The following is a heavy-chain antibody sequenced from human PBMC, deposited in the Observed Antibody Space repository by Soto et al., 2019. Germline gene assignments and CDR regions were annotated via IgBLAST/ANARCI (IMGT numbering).Heavy chain of an antibody. CDR1: GGPISSGDYY. CDR3: ARALYSSSWDDYFDY. D-gene: IGHD6-13*01. J-gene: IGHJ4*02. Sequence: PSETLSLTCTVSGGPISSGDYYWSWIRQPPGKGLEWIGYIHNSGSTYHNPSLKSRVTISVDTSKNQFSLQLNSVTPEDTAVYYCARALYSSSWDDYFDYWGQGTLVTVSS. CDR2: IHNSGST. V-gene: IGHV4-30-4*08.